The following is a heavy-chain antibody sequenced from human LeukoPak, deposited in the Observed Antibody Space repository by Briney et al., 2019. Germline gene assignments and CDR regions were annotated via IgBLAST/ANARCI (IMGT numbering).Heavy chain of an antibody. CDR2: INPNSGGT. J-gene: IGHJ6*03. V-gene: IGHV1-2*02. CDR1: GYTFTGYY. CDR3: ARGRMGSRNYYYYYMDV. Sequence: GASVKVSCKASGYTFTGYYMNWVRQAPGQGLEWMGWINPNSGGTNYAQKLQGRVTMTTDTSTSTAYMELRSLRSDDTAVYYCARGRMGSRNYYYYYMDVWGKGTTVTVSS. D-gene: IGHD2-8*01.